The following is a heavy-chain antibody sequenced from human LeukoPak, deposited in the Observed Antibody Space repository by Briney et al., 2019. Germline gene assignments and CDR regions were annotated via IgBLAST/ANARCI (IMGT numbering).Heavy chain of an antibody. Sequence: GGSLRLSCAASGFTFSSYSMNWVRQAPGKGLEWVSSISSSSSYIYYADSVKGRFTISRDNAKNSLYLQMNSLRAEDTAVYYCARDRSMYCGGDCPHDYWGQGTLVTVSS. CDR2: ISSSSSYI. CDR1: GFTFSSYS. CDR3: ARDRSMYCGGDCPHDY. V-gene: IGHV3-21*01. J-gene: IGHJ4*02. D-gene: IGHD2-21*02.